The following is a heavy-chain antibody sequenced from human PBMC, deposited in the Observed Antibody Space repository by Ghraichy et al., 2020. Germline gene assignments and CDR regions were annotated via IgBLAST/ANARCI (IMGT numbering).Heavy chain of an antibody. D-gene: IGHD2-15*01. J-gene: IGHJ4*02. CDR1: GGSFSGYY. CDR3: ARQLGYCSGGSCYSFDY. CDR2: INHNGST. Sequence: SETLSLTCAVYGGSFSGYYWSWIRQPPGKGLEWIGEINHNGSTNYNPSLKSRVTISVDTSKNQFSLKLSSVTAADTAVYYCARQLGYCSGGSCYSFDYWGQGTLVTVSS. V-gene: IGHV4-34*01.